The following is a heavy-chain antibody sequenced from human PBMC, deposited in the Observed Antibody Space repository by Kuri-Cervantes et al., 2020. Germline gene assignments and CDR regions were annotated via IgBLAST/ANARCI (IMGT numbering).Heavy chain of an antibody. V-gene: IGHV3-21*04. CDR2: ISSSSSYI. D-gene: IGHD2-15*01. CDR1: GFTFSSYS. J-gene: IGHJ6*03. CDR3: ARVGCSGGSCYMEFYYMDV. Sequence: GESLKISCAASGFTFSSYSMNWVRQAPGKGLEWVSSISSSSSYIYYADSVKGRFTISRDNAKNSLYLQMNSLRAEDTAVYYCARVGCSGGSCYMEFYYMDVWGKGTTVTVSS.